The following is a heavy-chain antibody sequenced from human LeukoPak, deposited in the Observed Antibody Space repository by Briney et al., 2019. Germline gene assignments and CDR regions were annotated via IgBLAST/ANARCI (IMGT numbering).Heavy chain of an antibody. CDR1: GFTVSDNY. D-gene: IGHD6-6*01. CDR2: IYRGGNA. V-gene: IGHV3-53*01. Sequence: GGSLRLSCAVSGFTVSDNYMSWVRQAPGKGLEWVSIIYRGGNAYYADSVRGRFTISRDNSENTLYLHMNDLGVEVTAVYYCARGGDSTSGNWFGPWGQGTLVTVSS. J-gene: IGHJ5*02. CDR3: ARGGDSTSGNWFGP.